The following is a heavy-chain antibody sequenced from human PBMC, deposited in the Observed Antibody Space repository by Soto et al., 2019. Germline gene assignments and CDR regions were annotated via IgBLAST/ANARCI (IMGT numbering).Heavy chain of an antibody. V-gene: IGHV3-23*01. CDR3: ANVRVGATIDAFER. J-gene: IGHJ3*01. Sequence: PGGSLRLSWVASGFTFSSYAMSWVRQAPGKGREWVSAISGSGGSTYYADSVKGRFTISRDNSKNTLYLQMNSLRAEDTAVYDCANVRVGATIDAFERWGQGTMVTVSS. CDR1: GFTFSSYA. D-gene: IGHD1-26*01. CDR2: ISGSGGST.